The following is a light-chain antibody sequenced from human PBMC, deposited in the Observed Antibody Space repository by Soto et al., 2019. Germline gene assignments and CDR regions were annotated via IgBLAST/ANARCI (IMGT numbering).Light chain of an antibody. J-gene: IGLJ3*02. V-gene: IGLV2-14*02. CDR1: SSDVGSYNL. Sequence: QSALTQPASVSGSPGQAITISCTGTSSDVGSYNLVSWYQQHPGKAPKLMIYDVSKRPSGVPDRFSGSKSGNTASLTVSGLQAEDEADYYCSSYAGSNNREVFGGGTKVTVL. CDR2: DVS. CDR3: SSYAGSNNREV.